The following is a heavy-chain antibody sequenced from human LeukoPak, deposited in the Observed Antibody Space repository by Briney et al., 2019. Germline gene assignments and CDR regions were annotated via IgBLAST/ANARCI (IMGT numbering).Heavy chain of an antibody. CDR2: INHSGST. CDR1: GGSFSGYY. Sequence: WETLSLTCAVYGGSFSGYYWSWIRQPPGKGLEWGGEINHSGSTNYNPSPTSRVTISVAPSKNQFALKLSSVPAADTAGYYCARGGPYDYWGQGTLVTVSS. J-gene: IGHJ4*02. V-gene: IGHV4-34*01. CDR3: ARGGPYDY.